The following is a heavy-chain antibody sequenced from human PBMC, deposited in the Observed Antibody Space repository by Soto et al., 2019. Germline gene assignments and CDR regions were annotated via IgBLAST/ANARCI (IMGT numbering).Heavy chain of an antibody. V-gene: IGHV5-51*01. CDR3: ARGRRVDTAMLRGYFDY. CDR1: GYSFTNYW. CDR2: IYPGDSDT. J-gene: IGHJ4*02. Sequence: PGESLKISCKGSGYSFTNYWIGWVRQMPGKGLEWMGIIYPGDSDTRYSPSFQGQVTISVDKSISTAYLQWSSLKASDTAMYYCARGRRVDTAMLRGYFDYWGQGTLVTVSS. D-gene: IGHD5-18*01.